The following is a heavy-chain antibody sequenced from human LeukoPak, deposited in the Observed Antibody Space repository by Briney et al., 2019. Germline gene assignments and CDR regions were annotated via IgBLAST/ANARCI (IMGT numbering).Heavy chain of an antibody. CDR3: AKVPLYDSSGYSY. CDR1: GFTFSSYG. V-gene: IGHV3-23*01. CDR2: ISGSGGST. J-gene: IGHJ4*02. Sequence: GRSLRLSCAASGFTFSSYGMSWVRQAPGKGLEWVSAISGSGGSTYYADSVKGRFTISRDNSKNTLYLQMNSLRAEDTAVYYCAKVPLYDSSGYSYWGQGTLVTVSS. D-gene: IGHD3-22*01.